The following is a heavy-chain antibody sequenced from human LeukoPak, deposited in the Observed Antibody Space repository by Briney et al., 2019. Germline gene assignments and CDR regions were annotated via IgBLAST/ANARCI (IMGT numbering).Heavy chain of an antibody. Sequence: SETLSLTCTVSSYSISSGDYWGWIRQPPGKGLEWIGSIFHSGITYYNPSLKSRVTMSVEMSKNQFSLKLSSVTAADTAVYYCARVQKGLWFGELSRFDPWGQGTLVTVSS. CDR2: IFHSGIT. D-gene: IGHD3-10*01. J-gene: IGHJ5*02. CDR3: ARVQKGLWFGELSRFDP. V-gene: IGHV4-38-2*02. CDR1: SYSISSGDY.